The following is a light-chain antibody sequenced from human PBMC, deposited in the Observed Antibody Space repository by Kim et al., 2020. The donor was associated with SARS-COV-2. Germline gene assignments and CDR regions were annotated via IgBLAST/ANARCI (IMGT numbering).Light chain of an antibody. CDR1: NIGSKR. CDR3: QVWDSSSDHPRVV. CDR2: YDS. Sequence: GKTARITGGGNNIGSKRVHWYQQKPGQAPGLVIYYDSDRPSGIPERFSGSNSGNTATLTISRVEAGDEADYYCQVWDSSSDHPRVVFGGGTKLTVL. J-gene: IGLJ2*01. V-gene: IGLV3-21*04.